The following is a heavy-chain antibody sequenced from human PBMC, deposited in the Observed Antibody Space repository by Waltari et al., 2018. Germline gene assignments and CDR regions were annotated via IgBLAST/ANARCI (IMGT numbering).Heavy chain of an antibody. V-gene: IGHV1-18*01. CDR2: LSTYDENT. J-gene: IGHJ4*01. CDR1: GHTLTRYG. D-gene: IGHD5-18*01. CDR3: ARVARVAPRTRVTWYFEF. Sequence: QIQLVQSGAELKEPGASVKVSCKASGHTLTRYGFGWVRQAPGQGPERVGWLSTYDENTHYARKVQGRGTMTTDTSTDTAYMELRNLRSDDTALYYCARVARVAPRTRVTWYFEFWGRGALVTVSS.